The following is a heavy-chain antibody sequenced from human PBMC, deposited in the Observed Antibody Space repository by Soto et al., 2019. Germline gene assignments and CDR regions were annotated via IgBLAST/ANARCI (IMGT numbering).Heavy chain of an antibody. CDR3: ARPKGTYSSGYYYFEL. CDR1: GGTFSTYA. Sequence: QVQLEQSGAEVKQPGSSVRVSCKTSGGTFSTYAINWVRQAPGQGLEWMGAIIPLFGTADYSQKFQGRVTITADESTSTAYLEPSSPRSDDTAVYFSARPKGTYSSGYYYFELWGQGTVVTVSS. V-gene: IGHV1-69*01. J-gene: IGHJ4*02. D-gene: IGHD6-19*01. CDR2: IIPLFGTA.